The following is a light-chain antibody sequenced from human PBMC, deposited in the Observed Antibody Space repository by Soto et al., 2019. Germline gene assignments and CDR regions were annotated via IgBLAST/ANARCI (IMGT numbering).Light chain of an antibody. J-gene: IGKJ5*01. V-gene: IGKV3-15*01. CDR1: QNVRTN. Sequence: EIVLTQSPATLSLSAVERVTLSCRASQNVRTNYLAWYQQKPGQAPRLLIYGASTRALGIPARFSGSGSGTEFTLTISSLQSEDFAVYYCQQYNNWPTTFGQGTRLEIK. CDR3: QQYNNWPTT. CDR2: GAS.